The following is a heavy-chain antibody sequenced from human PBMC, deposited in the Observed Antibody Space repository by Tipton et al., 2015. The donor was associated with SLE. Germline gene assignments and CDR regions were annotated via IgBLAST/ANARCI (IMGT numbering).Heavy chain of an antibody. Sequence: QLVQSGAEVKKPGASVKVSCKTSGYTFTSCGISWVRQAPGQGLEWMGWISAYNGNTNYAQKLQGRVTMTTDTSTSTAYMELRSLRSDDTAVYYCARDPGYCTNGVCTWGYYFDHWGQGTLVTVSS. CDR2: ISAYNGNT. CDR3: ARDPGYCTNGVCTWGYYFDH. V-gene: IGHV1-18*01. CDR1: GYTFTSCG. D-gene: IGHD2-8*01. J-gene: IGHJ4*02.